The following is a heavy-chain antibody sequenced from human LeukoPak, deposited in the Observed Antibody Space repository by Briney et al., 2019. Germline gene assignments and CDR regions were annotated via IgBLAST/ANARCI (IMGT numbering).Heavy chain of an antibody. D-gene: IGHD1-14*01. CDR3: VRGLLGYNPFDY. Sequence: GGSLRLSCAASGFTVSSKYMSWVRQAPGKGLEWVSVIYSGGSTRYADSVKGRFTISRDNSKNTLYLQMNSLRAEDTAVYYCVRGLLGYNPFDYWGQGTLVTVSS. V-gene: IGHV3-66*01. CDR1: GFTVSSKY. CDR2: IYSGGST. J-gene: IGHJ4*02.